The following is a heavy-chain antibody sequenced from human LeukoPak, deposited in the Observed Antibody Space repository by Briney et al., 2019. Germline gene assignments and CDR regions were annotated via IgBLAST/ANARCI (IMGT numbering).Heavy chain of an antibody. CDR3: AKGIAAAGYFDY. CDR2: ISGDGGST. J-gene: IGHJ4*02. D-gene: IGHD6-13*01. CDR1: GFTFDDYA. V-gene: IGHV3-43*02. Sequence: GGSLRLSCAASGFTFDDYAMHWVRQAPGKGLEWVSLISGDGGSTYYADSRKGRFTISRDNSKNSLYLQMNSLRTEDTALYYCAKGIAAAGYFDYWGQGTLVTVSS.